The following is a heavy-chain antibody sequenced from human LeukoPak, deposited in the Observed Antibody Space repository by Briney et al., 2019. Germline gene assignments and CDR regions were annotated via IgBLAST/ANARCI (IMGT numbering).Heavy chain of an antibody. D-gene: IGHD3-10*01. J-gene: IGHJ4*02. CDR3: ARVAYYYGSGSYYNDDY. V-gene: IGHV4-61*02. CDR2: IYTSGST. CDR1: GGSISSGSYY. Sequence: SQTLSLNCTVSGGSISSGSYYWRWIRQPAGRGLEWIGRIYTSGSTNYNPSLRSRVTISVDTTKNQFSLKLSSVTAADKAVYYCARVAYYYGSGSYYNDDYWGQGTLVTVSS.